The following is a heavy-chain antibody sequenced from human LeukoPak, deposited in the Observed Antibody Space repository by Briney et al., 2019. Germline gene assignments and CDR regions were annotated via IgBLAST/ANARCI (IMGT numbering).Heavy chain of an antibody. V-gene: IGHV1-8*03. CDR2: MNPNSGNT. CDR1: GYTFTSYD. J-gene: IGHJ6*03. D-gene: IGHD3-22*01. Sequence: ASVKVSCKASGYTFTSYDINWVRQATGQGLGWMGWMNPNSGNTGYAQKFRGRVTITRNTSISTAYMELSSLRSEDTAVYYCARGRVVVSAWGLQNYYYYYMDVWGKGTTVTVSS. CDR3: ARGRVVVSAWGLQNYYYYYMDV.